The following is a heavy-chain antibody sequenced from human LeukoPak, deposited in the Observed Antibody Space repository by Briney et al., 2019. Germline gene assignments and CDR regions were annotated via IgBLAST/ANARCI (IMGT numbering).Heavy chain of an antibody. J-gene: IGHJ4*02. CDR1: GFTFSSYS. D-gene: IGHD6-19*01. CDR3: ARYSSGWTRVDY. CDR2: ISSSSSYI. Sequence: GGSLRLSCVASGFTFSSYSMNWVRQAPGKGLEWVSSISSSSSYIYYADSVKGRFTISRDNAKNSLYLQMNSLRAEDTAVYYCARYSSGWTRVDYWGQGTLVTVSS. V-gene: IGHV3-21*01.